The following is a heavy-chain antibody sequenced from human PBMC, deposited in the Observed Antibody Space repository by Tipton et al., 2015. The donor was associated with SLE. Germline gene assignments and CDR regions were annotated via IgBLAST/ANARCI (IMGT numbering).Heavy chain of an antibody. CDR3: TRDRFVVATIGNYYYYGMDV. V-gene: IGHV3-49*04. D-gene: IGHD5-12*01. CDR2: IRSKAYGGTT. Sequence: SLRLSCTASGFTFGDYAMSWVRQAPGKGLEWVGFIRSKAYGGTTEYAASVKGRFTISRDDSKSIAYLQMNSLKTEDTAVYYCTRDRFVVATIGNYYYYGMDVWGQGTTVTVSS. J-gene: IGHJ6*02. CDR1: GFTFGDYA.